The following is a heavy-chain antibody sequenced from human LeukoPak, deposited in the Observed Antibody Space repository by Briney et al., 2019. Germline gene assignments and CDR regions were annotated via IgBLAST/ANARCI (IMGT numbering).Heavy chain of an antibody. Sequence: PGGSPRLSCAASGFTFSRYAMSWVRQAPGKGLEWVSSIRGDGGSIWYADFVKGRFTISRDNSKNTLYLQMNSLRSEDTAVYYCATRNLYSSSSVWFDPWGQGTLVTVSS. CDR3: ATRNLYSSSSVWFDP. CDR2: IRGDGGSI. V-gene: IGHV3-23*01. J-gene: IGHJ5*02. CDR1: GFTFSRYA. D-gene: IGHD6-6*01.